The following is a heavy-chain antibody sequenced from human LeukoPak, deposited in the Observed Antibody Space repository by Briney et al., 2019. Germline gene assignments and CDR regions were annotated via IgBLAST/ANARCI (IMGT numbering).Heavy chain of an antibody. J-gene: IGHJ4*02. CDR2: ISGSGGTT. Sequence: GGSLRLSCAASGFTFSRYAMSWVRQAPGKGLEWVSAISGSGGTTYYADSVKGRFAISRDNSKSTLYLQMNSLRAEDTAVYYCAKEDCGVDCSTFDYWGQGTLVTVSS. V-gene: IGHV3-23*01. CDR1: GFTFSRYA. D-gene: IGHD2-21*02. CDR3: AKEDCGVDCSTFDY.